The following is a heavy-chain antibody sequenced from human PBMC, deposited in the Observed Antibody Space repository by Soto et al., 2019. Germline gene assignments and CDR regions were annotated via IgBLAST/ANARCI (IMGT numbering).Heavy chain of an antibody. CDR2: AYLRSKWHN. CDR1: GDRVPSNTAS. Sequence: SQTLPLTCAISGDRVPSNTASWTWTRQSPSRGLEWLGRAYLRSKWHNDHAVSVTSRITINPDTSNNQFSLQLNSVTPGDTAVYFCAKGDNLGPKTGYAFDPWGQGIMVTVSS. J-gene: IGHJ5*02. D-gene: IGHD5-12*01. V-gene: IGHV6-1*01. CDR3: AKGDNLGPKTGYAFDP.